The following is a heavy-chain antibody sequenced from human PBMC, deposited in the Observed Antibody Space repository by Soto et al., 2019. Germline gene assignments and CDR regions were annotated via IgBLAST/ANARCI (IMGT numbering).Heavy chain of an antibody. CDR1: GGSISSGDYY. CDR3: ARDYRASYPAYYYYGMDV. CDR2: IYYSVTT. D-gene: IGHD3-16*02. J-gene: IGHJ6*02. V-gene: IGHV4-31*03. Sequence: SETLSLTCSVSGGSISSGDYYWSWIRQHPGKGLEWIGYIYYSVTTYYNPSLKSRVTISVDTSKNQFSLKLSSVTAADTAVYYCARDYRASYPAYYYYGMDVWGQGTTVTVSS.